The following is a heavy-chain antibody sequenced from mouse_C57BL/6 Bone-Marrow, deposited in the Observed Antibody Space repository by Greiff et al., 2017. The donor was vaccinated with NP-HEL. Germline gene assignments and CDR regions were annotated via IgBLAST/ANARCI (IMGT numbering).Heavy chain of an antibody. V-gene: IGHV5-16*01. J-gene: IGHJ4*01. CDR3: AREGGLRRRTYAMDY. D-gene: IGHD2-4*01. CDR2: INYDGSST. Sequence: EVKLMESEGGLVQPGSSMKLSCTASGFTFSDYYMAWVRQVPEQGLEWVANINYDGSSTYYLDSLKIRFIISSDNATNILSLQLSSLKDEDTATYYGAREGGLRRRTYAMDYWGQGTSGTVSS. CDR1: GFTFSDYY.